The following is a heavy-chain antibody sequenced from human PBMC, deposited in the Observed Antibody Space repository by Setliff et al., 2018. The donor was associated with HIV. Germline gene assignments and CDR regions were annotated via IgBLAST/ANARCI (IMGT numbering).Heavy chain of an antibody. D-gene: IGHD3-22*01. Sequence: SETLSLTCTVSGGSISNYYWAWIRQPAGKGLEWIGRIYSSGSTDYNPSLRSRVTMSVDTSNNQFSLKLSSVTAADTAVYYCARGLPYYYDSSGYYYFDYWGQGTLVTVSS. CDR3: ARGLPYYYDSSGYYYFDY. J-gene: IGHJ4*02. CDR2: IYSSGST. CDR1: GGSISNYY. V-gene: IGHV4-4*07.